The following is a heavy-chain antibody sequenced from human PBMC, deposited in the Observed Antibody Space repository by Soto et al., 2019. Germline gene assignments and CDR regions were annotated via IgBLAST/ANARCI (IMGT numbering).Heavy chain of an antibody. V-gene: IGHV1-2*02. D-gene: IGHD2-21*01. CDR2: INPKSGGT. CDR3: ARGVNWFGA. Sequence: QVHLLQSGAAVMKPGASVKVSCKASGYTFTGYYMHWVRQAPGQGFEWMGWINPKSGGTNYAQKVQGRVTMTRDTSVSTAYMELSRLRFDDTAVYYCARGVNWFGAWGQGTRVTVSS. CDR1: GYTFTGYY. J-gene: IGHJ5*02.